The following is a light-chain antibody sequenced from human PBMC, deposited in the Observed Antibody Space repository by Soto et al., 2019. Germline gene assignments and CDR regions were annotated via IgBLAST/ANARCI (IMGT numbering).Light chain of an antibody. J-gene: IGKJ2*02. CDR3: QQYNSYECT. CDR1: QSLSSW. CDR2: DAS. V-gene: IGKV1-5*01. Sequence: DIQMTQSPSTLSASVGDRVTITCRASQSLSSWLAWYQQKPGKAPKLLIYDASSLESGVPSRFSGSGSGTEFTLTISSLQPDDFATYYCQQYNSYECTFGQGTKLEIK.